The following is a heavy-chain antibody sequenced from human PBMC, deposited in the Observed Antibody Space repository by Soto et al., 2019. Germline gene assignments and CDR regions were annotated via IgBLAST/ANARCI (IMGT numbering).Heavy chain of an antibody. CDR1: GFTFSDYG. Sequence: VGSLRLSCEGPGFTFSDYGFHWVRQAPGKGLEWVAMISYDGSDRYYRDSVQGRFTISRDDSKNTVFLQMNSLRTEDTAMYYCARSTYCNGGSCYPQYWGPGTLVTVSS. V-gene: IGHV3-30*03. D-gene: IGHD2-15*01. J-gene: IGHJ4*02. CDR2: ISYDGSDR. CDR3: ARSTYCNGGSCYPQY.